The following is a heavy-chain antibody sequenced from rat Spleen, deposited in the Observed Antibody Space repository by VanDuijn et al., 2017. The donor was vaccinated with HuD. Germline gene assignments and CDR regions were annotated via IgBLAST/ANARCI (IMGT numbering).Heavy chain of an antibody. CDR1: GFSLTSYN. Sequence: QVQLKESGPGLVQPSQTLSLTCTVAGFSLTSYNVHWVRQPPGKDLEWMGRIQNGGSTDYNSALKSRLSISRDTSKSQVFLKMNSVQTEDTAMYFCARLGDYWGQGVMVTVSS. CDR2: IQNGGST. CDR3: ARLGDY. D-gene: IGHD5-1*01. J-gene: IGHJ2*01. V-gene: IGHV2-27*01.